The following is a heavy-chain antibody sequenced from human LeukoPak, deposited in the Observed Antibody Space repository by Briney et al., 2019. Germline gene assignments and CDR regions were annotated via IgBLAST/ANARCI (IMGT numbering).Heavy chain of an antibody. CDR2: IIPIFGTA. CDR1: GGTFSSYA. Sequence: VSSVKVSCKPSGGTFSSYAISWVRQAPGQGLEWMGRIIPIFGTANYAQEFQGRVTITTDESTSTAYMELSSLRSEDTAVYYCARDQKELAVAGVFDYWGQGTLVTVSS. J-gene: IGHJ4*02. D-gene: IGHD6-19*01. V-gene: IGHV1-69*05. CDR3: ARDQKELAVAGVFDY.